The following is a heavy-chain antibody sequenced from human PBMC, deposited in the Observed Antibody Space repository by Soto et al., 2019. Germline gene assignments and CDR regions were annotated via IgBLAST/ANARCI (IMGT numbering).Heavy chain of an antibody. J-gene: IGHJ6*02. Sequence: QVQLVQSGAEVKKPRASVKVSCKASGYTFTGYYMHWVRQAPGQGLEWMGWINPNSGGTNYAQKFQGRVTMTRDTSISTAYMELSRLRSDDTAVYYCARGVRGSRYYYGMDVWGQGTTVTVSS. D-gene: IGHD5-12*01. CDR1: GYTFTGYY. CDR2: INPNSGGT. CDR3: ARGVRGSRYYYGMDV. V-gene: IGHV1-2*02.